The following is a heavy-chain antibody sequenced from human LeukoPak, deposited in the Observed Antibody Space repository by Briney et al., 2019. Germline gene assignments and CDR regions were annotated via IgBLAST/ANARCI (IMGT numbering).Heavy chain of an antibody. CDR2: IHYSGST. D-gene: IGHD4/OR15-4a*01. CDR1: GGSISSSSYY. CDR3: ASRSMVLYYFDY. V-gene: IGHV4-39*01. Sequence: SETLSLTCTVSGGSISSSSYYWGWIRQPPGKGLEWIGSIHYSGSTYYNPSLKSRVTISVDTSKNQFSLKLSSVTAADTAVYYCASRSMVLYYFDYWGQGTLVTVSS. J-gene: IGHJ4*02.